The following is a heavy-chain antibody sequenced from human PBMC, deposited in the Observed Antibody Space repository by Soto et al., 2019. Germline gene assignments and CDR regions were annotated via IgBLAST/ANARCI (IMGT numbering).Heavy chain of an antibody. CDR1: GGSFSGNY. V-gene: IGHV4-34*01. Sequence: QVQLQQWGAGLLKPSETLSLTCTVYGGSFSGNYWSWMRQAPGKGLEWIGEINHSGSTNYNPSLKSRVTISIDTSKNQFSLKLTSVTAADTAVYYCARPWVYWGQGTLVTVSS. CDR2: INHSGST. J-gene: IGHJ4*02. CDR3: ARPWVY.